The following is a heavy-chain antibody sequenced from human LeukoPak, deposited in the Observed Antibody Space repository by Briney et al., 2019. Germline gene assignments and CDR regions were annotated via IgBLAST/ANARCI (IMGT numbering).Heavy chain of an antibody. CDR1: GGSFSGFY. J-gene: IGHJ4*02. V-gene: IGHV4-34*01. D-gene: IGHD2-21*02. CDR3: ARGDYCGGDCYSRPDH. CDR2: INHSGSA. Sequence: PSETLSLTCAVYGGSFSGFYWSWIRQPPGKGLEWIGEINHSGSANYNPSLKSRLPISVDTSKNQFSLKLSSVTAADTAVYYCARGDYCGGDCYSRPDHWGRGTLVTVSS.